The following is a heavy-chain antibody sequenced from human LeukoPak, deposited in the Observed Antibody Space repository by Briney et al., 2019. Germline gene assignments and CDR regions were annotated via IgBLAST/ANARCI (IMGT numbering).Heavy chain of an antibody. D-gene: IGHD3-22*01. CDR1: GLTFTDYW. CDR3: ARDLGQYYDTSDNWFDP. V-gene: IGHV3-74*01. J-gene: IGHJ5*02. CDR2: INSAGNSI. Sequence: PGGSLRLSCAASGLTFTDYWMHWVRQAPGKGLVWVSRINSAGNSITYADSVKGRFTISRDNAKNTLNLQMNSLRAEDTAVYYCARDLGQYYDTSDNWFDPWGQGTLVTVSS.